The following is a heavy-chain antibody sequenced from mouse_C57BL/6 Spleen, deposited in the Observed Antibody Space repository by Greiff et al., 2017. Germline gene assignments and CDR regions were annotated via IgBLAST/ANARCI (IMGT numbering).Heavy chain of an antibody. Sequence: QVQLQQPGAELVKPGASVKLSCKASGYTFTSYWMQWVQQRPGQGLEWIGEIDPSDSYTNYNQKFKGKATLTVDTSSSTAYLQLSSLTSEDSAVYYCATSYDYGSSRDFDYWGQGTTLTVSS. CDR1: GYTFTSYW. D-gene: IGHD1-1*01. V-gene: IGHV1-50*01. CDR2: IDPSDSYT. CDR3: ATSYDYGSSRDFDY. J-gene: IGHJ2*01.